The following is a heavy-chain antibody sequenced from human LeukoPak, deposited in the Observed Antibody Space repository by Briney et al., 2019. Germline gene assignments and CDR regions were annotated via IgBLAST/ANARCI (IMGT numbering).Heavy chain of an antibody. CDR3: ARDSIQLLDDAFDI. CDR2: IYYSGST. Sequence: KTSETLSLTCTVSGGSISSYYWSWIRQPPGKGLEWIGYIYYSGSTNYNPSLKSRVTISVDTSKNQFSLKLSSVTAADTAVYYCARDSIQLLDDAFDIWGQGTMVTVSS. D-gene: IGHD2-2*01. J-gene: IGHJ3*02. V-gene: IGHV4-59*01. CDR1: GGSISSYY.